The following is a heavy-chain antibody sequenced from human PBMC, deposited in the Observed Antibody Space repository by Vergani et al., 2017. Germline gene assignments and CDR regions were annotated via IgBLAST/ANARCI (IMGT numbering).Heavy chain of an antibody. CDR3: AKKGGSLYYYGVDV. V-gene: IGHV3-30*02. CDR1: GYTFGHFD. Sequence: QEQLLQSGGGVVQPGGSLRLSCIGSGYTFGHFDMQWVRQAPGKGLAWVAFIRNDGSNPQYIDSVKGRFTICRDNSKDTLFLQKNGLRPEDTGTYFCAKKGGSLYYYGVDVWGQGTTIAVSS. CDR2: IRNDGSNP. D-gene: IGHD1-26*01. J-gene: IGHJ6*01.